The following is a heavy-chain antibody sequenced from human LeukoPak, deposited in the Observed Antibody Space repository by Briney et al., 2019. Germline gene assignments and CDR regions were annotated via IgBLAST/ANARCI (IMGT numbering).Heavy chain of an antibody. CDR2: IIPIFGTP. D-gene: IGHD4/OR15-4a*01. V-gene: IGHV1-69*13. Sequence: SVKVSCKASGGTFSNYAINWVRQAPGQGLEWMGGIIPIFGTPNYAQKFQGRVTITADVSTSTAYMELSSLRSDDTAVYYCASGAARDYYYYLDVWGKGTTVTVSS. CDR1: GGTFSNYA. CDR3: ASGAARDYYYYLDV. J-gene: IGHJ6*03.